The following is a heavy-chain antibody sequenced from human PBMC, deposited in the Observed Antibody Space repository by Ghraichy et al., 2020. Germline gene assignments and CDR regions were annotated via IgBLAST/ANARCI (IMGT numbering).Heavy chain of an antibody. D-gene: IGHD6-25*01. CDR1: GYTFTSYD. CDR3: ARGNDPADYYYGMDV. CDR2: MNPNSGNT. Sequence: ASVKVSCKASGYTFTSYDINWVRQATGQGLEWMGWMNPNSGNTGYAQKFQGRVTITRNTSISTAYMELSSLRSEDTAVYYCARGNDPADYYYGMDVWGQGTTVTVSS. V-gene: IGHV1-8*03. J-gene: IGHJ6*02.